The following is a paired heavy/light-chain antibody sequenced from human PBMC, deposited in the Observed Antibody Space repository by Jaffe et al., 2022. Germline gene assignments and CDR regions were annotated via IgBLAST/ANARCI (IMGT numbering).Light chain of an antibody. CDR1: QSVLYSSNSKNY. CDR2: WAS. Sequence: DIVMTQSPDSLAVSLGERATINCKSSQSVLYSSNSKNYLAWYQQKPGQPPKLLIYWASTRESGVPDRFSGSGSGTDFTLTISGLQAEDVAVYYCQQYYITPPWTFGQGTKVEIK. CDR3: QQYYITPPWT. J-gene: IGKJ1*01. V-gene: IGKV4-1*01.
Heavy chain of an antibody. J-gene: IGHJ3*02. Sequence: EVQLVESGGGLVQPGGSLQLSCAASGFTFSGSSMHWVRQASGKGLEWVGRIRSNANNYATAYSASVKGRFTISRDDSKNTAYLQMNSLKTEDTAVYYCTRPYYDILTVSYIAAFDIWGQGTMVTVSS. CDR1: GFTFSGSS. CDR3: TRPYYDILTVSYIAAFDI. D-gene: IGHD3-9*01. V-gene: IGHV3-73*02. CDR2: IRSNANNYAT.